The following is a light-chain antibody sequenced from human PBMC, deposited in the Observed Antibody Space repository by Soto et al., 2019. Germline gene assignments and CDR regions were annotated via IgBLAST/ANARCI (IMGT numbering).Light chain of an antibody. CDR1: SSDVGAYIF. V-gene: IGLV2-8*03. J-gene: IGLJ1*01. CDR3: VSFAGGTYV. CDR2: DVN. Sequence: SWSPGQSVTISCTGTSSDVGAYIFVSWYQQHPGKAPKLMVYDVNRRPPGVPDRFFGSKSGNTASLTVSGLQDEDEADYYCVSFAGGTYVFGTGTKVTVL.